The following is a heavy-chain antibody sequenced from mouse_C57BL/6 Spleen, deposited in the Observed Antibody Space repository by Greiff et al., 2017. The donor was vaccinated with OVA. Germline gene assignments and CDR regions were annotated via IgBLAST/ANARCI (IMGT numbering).Heavy chain of an antibody. CDR2: INPNNGGT. CDR3: ARGAVDRHYYAMDD. V-gene: IGHV1-18*01. Sequence: VQLQQSGPELVKPGASVKLPCKASGYTFTDYNMDWVKQSPGKSLEWIGDINPNNGGTIYNQKFKGKATLTVDKSSSTAYMELRSLTSEDTAVYYCARGAVDRHYYAMDDWGQGTSVTVSS. D-gene: IGHD3-2*01. CDR1: GYTFTDYN. J-gene: IGHJ4*01.